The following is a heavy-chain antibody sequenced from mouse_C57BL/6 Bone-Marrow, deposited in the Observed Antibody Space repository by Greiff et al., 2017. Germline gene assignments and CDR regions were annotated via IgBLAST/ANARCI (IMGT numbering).Heavy chain of an antibody. CDR3: ARDDGYYDYFDY. CDR1: GYTFTSYW. CDR2: IDPSDSYT. J-gene: IGHJ2*01. D-gene: IGHD2-3*01. Sequence: QVQLQQPGAELVMPGASVKLSCKASGYTFTSYWMHWVKQRPGQGLEWIGEIDPSDSYTNYNQKFKGKSTLTVDKSSGTAYMQLSSLTSEDSAVYYCARDDGYYDYFDYWGQGTTLTVSS. V-gene: IGHV1-69*01.